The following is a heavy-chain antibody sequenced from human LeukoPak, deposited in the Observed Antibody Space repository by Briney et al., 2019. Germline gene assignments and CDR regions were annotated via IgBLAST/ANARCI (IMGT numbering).Heavy chain of an antibody. CDR2: INPSGGST. J-gene: IGHJ3*02. CDR1: GYTFTSYY. CDR3: ARPREDEEANWNDDFDAFDI. V-gene: IGHV1-46*01. Sequence: ASVKVSCKASGYTFTSYYMHWVRQAPGQGLEWMGIINPSGGSTSYAQKFQGRVTMTRNTSISTAYMELSSLRSEDTAVYYCARPREDEEANWNDDFDAFDIWGQGTMVTVSS. D-gene: IGHD1-1*01.